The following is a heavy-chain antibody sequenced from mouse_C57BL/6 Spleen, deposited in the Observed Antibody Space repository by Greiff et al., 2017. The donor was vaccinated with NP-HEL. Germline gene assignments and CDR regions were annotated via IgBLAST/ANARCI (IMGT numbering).Heavy chain of an antibody. CDR1: GYTFTSYW. Sequence: VQLQQPGAELVKPGASVKLSCKASGYTFTSYWMHWVKQRPGQGLEWIGMIHPNSGSTNYNEKFKSKATLTVDKSSSTAYMQLSSLTSEDSAVYYCARATAQATWKDAMDYWGQGTSVTVSS. J-gene: IGHJ4*01. V-gene: IGHV1-64*01. CDR2: IHPNSGST. D-gene: IGHD3-2*02. CDR3: ARATAQATWKDAMDY.